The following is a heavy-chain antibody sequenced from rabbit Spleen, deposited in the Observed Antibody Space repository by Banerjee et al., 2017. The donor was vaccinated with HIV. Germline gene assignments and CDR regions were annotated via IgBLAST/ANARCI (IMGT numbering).Heavy chain of an antibody. D-gene: IGHD8-1*01. CDR2: IGAGSSGNT. CDR3: ARDGAGGSYFAL. J-gene: IGHJ4*01. CDR1: GFSFSAGYY. Sequence: ESGGGLVKPGASLTLTCTASGFSFSAGYYMCWVRQAPGKGLQWIACIGAGSSGNTYYASWAKGRFTISKTSSTTVTLQMTSLTAADTATYFCARDGAGGSYFALWGQGTLVTVS. V-gene: IGHV1S40*01.